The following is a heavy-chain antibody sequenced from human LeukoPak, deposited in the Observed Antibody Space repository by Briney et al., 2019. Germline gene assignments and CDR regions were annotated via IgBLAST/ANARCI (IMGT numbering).Heavy chain of an antibody. D-gene: IGHD1-26*01. V-gene: IGHV4-4*08. CDR3: ASGSYRRYWYFDL. CDR2: IYDTGAT. CDR1: GGSISSDY. Sequence: SETLSLTCTVPGGSISSDYWSWIRQPPGKGLEWIGCIYDTGATNFNPSLKSRVTISLDTSKNQFSLKLSSVTAADTAVYYCASGSYRRYWYFDLWGRGTLVTVSS. J-gene: IGHJ2*01.